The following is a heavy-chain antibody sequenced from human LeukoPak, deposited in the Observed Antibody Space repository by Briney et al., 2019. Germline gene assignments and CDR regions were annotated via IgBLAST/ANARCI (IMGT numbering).Heavy chain of an antibody. V-gene: IGHV3-53*01. Sequence: ETLSLTCAVYGGSFSGYYWSWIRQPPGKGLEWISVIYSGGSTYYADSVKGRFTISRDDSKNTLYLQMNSLRAEDTAIYYCARAQWRTYSYYYMDVWGKGTTVTVSS. CDR1: GGSFSGYY. D-gene: IGHD6-19*01. J-gene: IGHJ6*03. CDR3: ARAQWRTYSYYYMDV. CDR2: IYSGGST.